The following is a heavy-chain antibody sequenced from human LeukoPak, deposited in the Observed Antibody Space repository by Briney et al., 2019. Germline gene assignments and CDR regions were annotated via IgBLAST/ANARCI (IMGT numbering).Heavy chain of an antibody. Sequence: GGSLRLSCAASGFTFSNAWMSWVRQAPGKGLEWVGRIKSKTDGGTTDYAAPVKGRFTISRDDSKNTLYLRMNSLKTEDTAVYYCTTDIYCSGGSCLNRFDYWGQGTLVTVSS. CDR1: GFTFSNAW. V-gene: IGHV3-15*01. CDR3: TTDIYCSGGSCLNRFDY. D-gene: IGHD2-15*01. J-gene: IGHJ4*02. CDR2: IKSKTDGGTT.